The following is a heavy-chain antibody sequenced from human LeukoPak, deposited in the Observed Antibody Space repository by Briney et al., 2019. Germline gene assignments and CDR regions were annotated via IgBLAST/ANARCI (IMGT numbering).Heavy chain of an antibody. CDR3: ARDRKGATGY. V-gene: IGHV4-38-2*02. Sequence: SETLSLTCTVSGYSISSGYYWGWIRQPPGKGLEWIGSIYHSGSTYYNPSLRSRVTISVDTSKNQFSLKLSSVTAADTAVYYCARDRKGATGYWGQGTLVTVSS. CDR1: GYSISSGYY. CDR2: IYHSGST. J-gene: IGHJ4*02. D-gene: IGHD1-26*01.